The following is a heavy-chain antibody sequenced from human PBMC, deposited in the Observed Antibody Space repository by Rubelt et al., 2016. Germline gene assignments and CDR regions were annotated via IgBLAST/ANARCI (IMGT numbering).Heavy chain of an antibody. D-gene: IGHD6-19*01. V-gene: IGHV3-48*04. Sequence: QAPGKGLEWVSYISSSSSTIYYADSVKGRFTISRDNAKNSLYLQMNSLRAEDTAVYYCAKMPATGWYVFYFENWGQGALVTVSS. J-gene: IGHJ4*02. CDR2: ISSSSSTI. CDR3: AKMPATGWYVFYFEN.